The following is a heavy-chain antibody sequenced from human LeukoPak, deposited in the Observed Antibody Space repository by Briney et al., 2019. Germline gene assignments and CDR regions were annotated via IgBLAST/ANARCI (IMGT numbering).Heavy chain of an antibody. Sequence: SETLSLTCTVSGGSISNYYWSWIRQPPGKGLEWIGYIYYTGRADYNPSLKSRVTLSVDTSKNMFSLKVTSVTAADTAVYYCARVASSAGNSLSYMDVWGKGTTVTV. D-gene: IGHD6-13*01. CDR1: GGSISNYY. CDR3: ARVASSAGNSLSYMDV. J-gene: IGHJ6*03. V-gene: IGHV4-59*12. CDR2: IYYTGRA.